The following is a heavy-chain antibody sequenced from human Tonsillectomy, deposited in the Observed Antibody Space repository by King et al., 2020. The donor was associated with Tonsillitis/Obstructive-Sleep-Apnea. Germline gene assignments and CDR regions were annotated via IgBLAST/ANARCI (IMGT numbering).Heavy chain of an antibody. CDR3: AKHGYRKVFDD. Sequence: VQLVESGGGLVQPGRSLRLSCAASGFTFDDYAMHWVRQAPGKGLEWVSGISWNSGSIGYADSVKGRFTISRDNAKNSLYLQMNSLRAEDTALYYCAKHGYRKVFDDWGQGTLVTVSS. V-gene: IGHV3-9*01. CDR1: GFTFDDYA. J-gene: IGHJ4*02. D-gene: IGHD6-25*01. CDR2: ISWNSGSI.